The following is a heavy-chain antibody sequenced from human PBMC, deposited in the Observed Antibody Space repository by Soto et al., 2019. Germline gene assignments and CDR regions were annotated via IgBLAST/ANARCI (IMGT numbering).Heavy chain of an antibody. CDR3: AKSVAAAFYGMDV. Sequence: GGSLKPPFPPLGSPSGTIAMTGSAKVPGKGLEWVAVISYDGSNKYYADSVKGRFTISRDNSKNTLYLQMNSLRAEDTAVYYCAKSVAAAFYGMDVWGQGTTVTVSS. V-gene: IGHV3-30*18. J-gene: IGHJ6*02. D-gene: IGHD2-2*01. CDR1: GSPSGTIA. CDR2: ISYDGSNK.